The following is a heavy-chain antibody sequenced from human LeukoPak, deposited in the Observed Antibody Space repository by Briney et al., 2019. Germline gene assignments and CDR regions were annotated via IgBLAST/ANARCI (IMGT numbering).Heavy chain of an antibody. CDR2: ITGSGPTT. CDR1: GFTFSNYA. CDR3: AKAPDSVWGNYCNNYFDS. Sequence: PGGSLRLSCVASGFTFSNYAMTWVRQAPGKGLEWVSAITGSGPTTFYADSVKGRFTISRDNSNNLLFLEMNSLRLDDAGVYFCAKAPDSVWGNYCNNYFDSWGQGTLVAV. J-gene: IGHJ5*01. V-gene: IGHV3-23*01. D-gene: IGHD3-16*01.